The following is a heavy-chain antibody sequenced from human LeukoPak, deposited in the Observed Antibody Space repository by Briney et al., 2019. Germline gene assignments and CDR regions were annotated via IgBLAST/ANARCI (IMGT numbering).Heavy chain of an antibody. CDR2: MNPNSGNT. J-gene: IGHJ4*02. CDR1: GYTFTSYD. D-gene: IGHD5-18*01. CDR3: ARAEAAMGYFDY. Sequence: GASVKVSCKASGYTFTSYDINWVRQATGQGLEWMGWMNPNSGNTGYAQKFQGRVTMTRNTSISTAYMEPSSLRSEDTAVYYCARAEAAMGYFDYWGQGTLVTVSS. V-gene: IGHV1-8*01.